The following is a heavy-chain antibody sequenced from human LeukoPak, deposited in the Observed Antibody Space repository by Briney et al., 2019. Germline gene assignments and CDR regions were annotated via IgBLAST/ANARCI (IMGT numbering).Heavy chain of an antibody. CDR2: INPNSGGT. CDR1: GYTFSSYS. Sequence: GASVKVSCKASGYTFSSYSINWVRQAPGQGLEWMGWINPNSGGTNYAQKFQGRVTMTRDTSISTAYMELSRLRSDDTAVYYCARESRVGVINWFDPWGQGTLVTVSS. J-gene: IGHJ5*02. CDR3: ARESRVGVINWFDP. D-gene: IGHD3-10*01. V-gene: IGHV1-2*02.